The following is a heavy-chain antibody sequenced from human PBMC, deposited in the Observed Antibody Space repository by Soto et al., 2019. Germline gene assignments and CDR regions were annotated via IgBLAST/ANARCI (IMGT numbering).Heavy chain of an antibody. Sequence: EVQLVESGGGLVQPGGSLRVSCAASGFALNDHNMKWVRQAPGKGLEWVADTSGSGGATYYAGSVKGRFTISRDDAKNSVSLQMNNQSVEDTATDDCERDSASSFDYWGQGTLVTVSS. CDR2: TSGSGGAT. CDR1: GFALNDHN. V-gene: IGHV3-48*01. CDR3: ERDSASSFDY. J-gene: IGHJ4*02.